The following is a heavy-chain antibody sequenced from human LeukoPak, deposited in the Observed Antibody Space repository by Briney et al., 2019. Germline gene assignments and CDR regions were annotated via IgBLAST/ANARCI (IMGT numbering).Heavy chain of an antibody. CDR2: IYTSGST. J-gene: IGHJ4*02. V-gene: IGHV4-61*02. CDR3: ARAYYYDSSGPFDY. D-gene: IGHD3-22*01. CDR1: GVSISSGSYY. Sequence: PSQTLSLTCTVSGVSISSGSYYWRWIRQPAGKGLEWIGRIYTSGSTNYNPSLKSRVTISVDTSKNQFSLKLSSVTAADTAVYYCARAYYYDSSGPFDYWGQGTLVTVSS.